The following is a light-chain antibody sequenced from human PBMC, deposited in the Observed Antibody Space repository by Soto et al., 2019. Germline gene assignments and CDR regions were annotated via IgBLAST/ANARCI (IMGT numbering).Light chain of an antibody. Sequence: QSALTQHASVSGSPGQSITISCTGTSSDIGTYNSVSWYQQHAGKVPKLMIYDVTNRPSGVSDRFSGSKSGNTASLTISGLQAEDEDDYYCTSYTTSSTLVFGGGTKLTVL. CDR1: SSDIGTYNS. CDR2: DVT. CDR3: TSYTTSSTLV. J-gene: IGLJ2*01. V-gene: IGLV2-14*01.